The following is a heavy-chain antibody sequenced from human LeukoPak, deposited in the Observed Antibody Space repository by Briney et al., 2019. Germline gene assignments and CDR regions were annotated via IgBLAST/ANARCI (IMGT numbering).Heavy chain of an antibody. Sequence: GESLKISCKASGYGFNNYWIAWVRQVPGKGLEWMGFIYPGDSDANYSLSFEGQITISADKSIKTAYLEWSSLRASDTAMYYCARHDAARRRLVRFDPWGQGTQVIVS. V-gene: IGHV5-51*01. D-gene: IGHD6-25*01. CDR2: IYPGDSDA. J-gene: IGHJ5*02. CDR1: GYGFNNYW. CDR3: ARHDAARRRLVRFDP.